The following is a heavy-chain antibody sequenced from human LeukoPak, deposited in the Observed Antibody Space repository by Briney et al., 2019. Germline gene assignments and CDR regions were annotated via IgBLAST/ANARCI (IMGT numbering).Heavy chain of an antibody. CDR3: AKRTSGSSWYSSDY. V-gene: IGHV3-23*01. J-gene: IGHJ4*02. Sequence: PGGSLRLSCAASGFTFSSFAMNWVRQAPGKGLEWASTMSGDATSTYYADSVKGRFTISRDNSKNTLYLQMNSLRAGDTAVYYCAKRTSGSSWYSSDYWGQGTLVTVSS. CDR1: GFTFSSFA. D-gene: IGHD6-13*01. CDR2: MSGDATST.